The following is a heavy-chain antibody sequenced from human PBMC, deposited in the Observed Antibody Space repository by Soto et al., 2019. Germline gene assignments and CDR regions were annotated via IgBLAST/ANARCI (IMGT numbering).Heavy chain of an antibody. J-gene: IGHJ6*02. CDR2: IKQDGSEK. D-gene: IGHD6-19*01. CDR3: ARDAETWLPKESYYYGVDV. CDR1: GFTFSSYW. V-gene: IGHV3-7*01. Sequence: GGSLRLSCAASGFTFSSYWMSWVRQAPGKELEWMANIKQDGSEKYYVDAVKGRFTISRDNAKNSVYLPMNSLRAGDTAVYYCARDAETWLPKESYYYGVDVWGQGTTVTVSS.